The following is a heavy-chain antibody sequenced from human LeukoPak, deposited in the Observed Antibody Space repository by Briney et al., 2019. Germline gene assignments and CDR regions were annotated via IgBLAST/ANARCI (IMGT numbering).Heavy chain of an antibody. J-gene: IGHJ4*02. D-gene: IGHD2-2*01. V-gene: IGHV5-51*01. CDR3: ARRGGYCSSTSCSHFDY. CDR2: IYPGDSDT. CDR1: GYSFTSYW. Sequence: GESLKISCKGSGYSFTSYWIGWVRQMPGKGLGWMGIIYPGDSDTRYSPSFQGQVTISADKSISTAYLQWSSLKASDTAMYYCARRGGYCSSTSCSHFDYWGQGTLVTVSS.